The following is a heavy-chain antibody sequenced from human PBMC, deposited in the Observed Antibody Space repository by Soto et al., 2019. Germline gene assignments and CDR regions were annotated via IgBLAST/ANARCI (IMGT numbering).Heavy chain of an antibody. CDR1: GFTFSSYG. V-gene: IGHV3-33*01. J-gene: IGHJ4*02. Sequence: QVQLVESGGGVVQPGRSLRLSCAASGFTFSSYGMHWVRQAPGKGLEWVAVIWYDGSNKYYADSVEGRFTISRDNSKNTLYLQMTSLRAEDTAVYYCARDGSTLLWFGESYYFDYWGQGTLVTVSS. CDR3: ARDGSTLLWFGESYYFDY. D-gene: IGHD3-10*01. CDR2: IWYDGSNK.